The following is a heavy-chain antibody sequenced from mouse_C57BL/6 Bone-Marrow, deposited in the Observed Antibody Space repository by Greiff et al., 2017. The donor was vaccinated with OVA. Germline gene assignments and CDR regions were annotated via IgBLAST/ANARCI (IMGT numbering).Heavy chain of an antibody. CDR2: INPNNGGT. CDR1: GYTFTDYN. Sequence: DVKLQESGPELVKPGASVKIPCKASGYTFTDYNMDWVKQSHGKSLEWIGDINPNNGGTIYNQKFKGKATLTVDKSSSTAYMQLSSLTSEDSAVYFCARKSFWGQGTTLTVSS. V-gene: IGHV1-18*01. J-gene: IGHJ2*01. CDR3: ARKSF.